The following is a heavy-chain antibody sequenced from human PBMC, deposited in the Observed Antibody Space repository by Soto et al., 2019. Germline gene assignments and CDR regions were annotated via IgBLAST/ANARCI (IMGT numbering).Heavy chain of an antibody. J-gene: IGHJ6*02. D-gene: IGHD5-18*01. CDR1: GFTVSSNY. Sequence: PGGSLRLSCAASGFTVSSNYMSWVRQAPGKGLEWVSVIYSGGSTYYADSVKGRFTISRDNSKNTLYLQMNSLRAEDTAVYYCARPRYSWKSYYSYGMDVWGQGTTVTVSS. CDR3: ARPRYSWKSYYSYGMDV. V-gene: IGHV3-53*01. CDR2: IYSGGST.